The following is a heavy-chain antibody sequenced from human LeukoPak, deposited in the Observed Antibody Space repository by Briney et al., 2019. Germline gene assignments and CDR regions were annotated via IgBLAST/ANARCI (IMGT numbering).Heavy chain of an antibody. CDR1: GFIFSTYG. V-gene: IGHV3-30*02. Sequence: PGGSLRLSCAASGFIFSTYGMHWVRQAPGKGLEWVAFIRYDGSNKYYADSVKGRFTISRDNSKNTLYLQMNSLRAEDTAVYYCARDQGGGSYVPLYFDYWGQGTLVTVSS. D-gene: IGHD1-26*01. CDR3: ARDQGGGSYVPLYFDY. J-gene: IGHJ4*02. CDR2: IRYDGSNK.